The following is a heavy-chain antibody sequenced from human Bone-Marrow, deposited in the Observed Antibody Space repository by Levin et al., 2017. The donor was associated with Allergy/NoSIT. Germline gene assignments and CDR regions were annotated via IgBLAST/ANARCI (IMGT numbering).Heavy chain of an antibody. CDR2: ISYDGDFI. D-gene: IGHD3-9*01. Sequence: GGSLRLSCAASGFSFRSYGMHWVRQAPGKGLEWVGLISYDGDFIFYGDSVKGRFTIARDNSNSTLFLQMDSLSADDTAIYYCAKSPTLTGYYEWFDPWGQGTQVTGSS. CDR1: GFSFRSYG. V-gene: IGHV3-33*03. CDR3: AKSPTLTGYYEWFDP. J-gene: IGHJ5*02.